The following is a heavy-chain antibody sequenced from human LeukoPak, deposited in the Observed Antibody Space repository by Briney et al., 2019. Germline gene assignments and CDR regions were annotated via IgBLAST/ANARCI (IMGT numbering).Heavy chain of an antibody. D-gene: IGHD3-22*01. J-gene: IGHJ6*02. CDR2: IYYSQTT. V-gene: IGHV4-31*03. Sequence: SQSLSLTCTVSGGSLSSVGYHWYWSRQHPGKGLEWIWHIYYSQTTYYNPSLKSRVTISVDTPKNQFSLRLWSVTAADTAVYYCARRDSPRYGMDVWGQGTTVTVSS. CDR1: GGSLSSVGYH. CDR3: ARRDSPRYGMDV.